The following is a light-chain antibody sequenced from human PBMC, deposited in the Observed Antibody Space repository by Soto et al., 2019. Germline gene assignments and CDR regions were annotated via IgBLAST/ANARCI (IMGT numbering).Light chain of an antibody. CDR2: KAS. V-gene: IGKV1-5*03. J-gene: IGKJ1*01. CDR1: QSIGSW. CDR3: QQYNTYWT. Sequence: DIQMTQSPSILSASVGDRVTITCRASQSIGSWLAWYQQKPGEAPNLLIYKASTFQSGVPSRFSGSGSGTEFTLTITGLQPDDFATYYCQQYNTYWTFGQGTRVEIK.